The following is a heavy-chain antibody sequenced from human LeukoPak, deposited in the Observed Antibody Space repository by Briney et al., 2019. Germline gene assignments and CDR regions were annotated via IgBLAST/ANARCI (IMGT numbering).Heavy chain of an antibody. V-gene: IGHV3-11*04. D-gene: IGHD3-10*01. Sequence: GESLKISCAASGFTFSDYYMSWIRQAPGKGLEWVSYISSSGSTIYYADSVKGRFTISRDNAKNSLYLQMNSLRAEDTAVYYCARDGFITMVRGVMDYWGQGTLVTVSS. CDR2: ISSSGSTI. CDR1: GFTFSDYY. J-gene: IGHJ4*02. CDR3: ARDGFITMVRGVMDY.